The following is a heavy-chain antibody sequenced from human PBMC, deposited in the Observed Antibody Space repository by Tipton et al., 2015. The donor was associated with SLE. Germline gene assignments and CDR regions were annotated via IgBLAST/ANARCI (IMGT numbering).Heavy chain of an antibody. CDR1: GGSISSYY. V-gene: IGHV4-59*12. Sequence: TLSLTCTVSGGSISSYYWSWIRQPPGKGLEWIGYIYYSGSTYYNPSLKSRVTISVDTSKNQFSLKLSSVTAADTAVYFCASLEPGYWGQGTLVTVSS. CDR3: ASLEPGY. J-gene: IGHJ4*02. D-gene: IGHD1-14*01. CDR2: IYYSGST.